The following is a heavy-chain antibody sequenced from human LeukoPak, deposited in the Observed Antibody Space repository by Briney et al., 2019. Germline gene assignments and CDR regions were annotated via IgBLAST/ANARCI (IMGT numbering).Heavy chain of an antibody. Sequence: GASVKVSCKASGYTFTSYGISWVRQAPGQGLEWMGWISAYNGNTNYAQKLPGRVTMTTDTSTSTAYMELRSLRSDDTAVYYCARCAGSYGNDAFDIWGQGTMVTVSS. CDR2: ISAYNGNT. D-gene: IGHD1-26*01. CDR3: ARCAGSYGNDAFDI. CDR1: GYTFTSYG. J-gene: IGHJ3*02. V-gene: IGHV1-18*01.